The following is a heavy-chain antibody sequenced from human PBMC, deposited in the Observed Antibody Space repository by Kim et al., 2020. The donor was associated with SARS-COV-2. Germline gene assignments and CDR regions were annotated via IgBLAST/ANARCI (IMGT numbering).Heavy chain of an antibody. CDR3: ARRLGLEIITDRRWFDP. CDR1: GDSISSGTYY. V-gene: IGHV4-31*03. J-gene: IGHJ5*02. CDR2: ISYNGNT. Sequence: SETLSLTCTVSGDSISSGTYYWSWIRQLPGKGLEWIGHISYNGNTYHNPPLKSRVTMSVDTTKNQFSLKLNSVTAADTAVYYCARRLGLEIITDRRWFDPWGQGTLVTVSS. D-gene: IGHD1-20*01.